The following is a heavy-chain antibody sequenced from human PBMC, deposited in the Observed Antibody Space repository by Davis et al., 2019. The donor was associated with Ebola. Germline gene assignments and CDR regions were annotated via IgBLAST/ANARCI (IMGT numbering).Heavy chain of an antibody. Sequence: ASVQVSCKVSGYTLTELPIHWVRQAPGKGLEWMGGFEPEDGETVYAQRLQGRVTMTEDTSTDTAYMELSSLRSEDTAVYYCATKGVSRQLTDYYYYGLDVWGQGTTVTVSS. J-gene: IGHJ6*02. D-gene: IGHD1-1*01. CDR1: GYTLTELP. CDR3: ATKGVSRQLTDYYYYGLDV. V-gene: IGHV1-24*01. CDR2: FEPEDGET.